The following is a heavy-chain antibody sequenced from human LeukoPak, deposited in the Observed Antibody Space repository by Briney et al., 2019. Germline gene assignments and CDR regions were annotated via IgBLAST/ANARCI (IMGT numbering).Heavy chain of an antibody. V-gene: IGHV4-4*02. CDR3: ARNAGYSDLNY. J-gene: IGHJ4*02. D-gene: IGHD3-22*01. CDR1: GFTFRNYV. Sequence: GSLRLSCAASGFTFRNYVIHWVRQPPGKGLEWIGEIYRSGATNYSPSLRGRVTVSLDKSKNQFSLRLNSVTAADTAIYYCARNAGYSDLNYWGQGVLVTVSS. CDR2: IYRSGAT.